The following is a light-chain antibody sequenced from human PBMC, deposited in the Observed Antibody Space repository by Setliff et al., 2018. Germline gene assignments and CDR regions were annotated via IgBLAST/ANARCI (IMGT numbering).Light chain of an antibody. J-gene: IGLJ1*01. CDR2: SDN. V-gene: IGLV1-40*01. CDR1: SSNLGAGFS. CDR3: QSYGGGLDGYV. Sequence: QSALTQPPSVSGAPGQRVTISCTGSSSNLGAGFSVHWYQVLPGTAPKLLIYSDNHRPSGVSDRFSGSKSGTSASLAITGLQSEDEADYYCQSYGGGLDGYVFGTGTKGTVL.